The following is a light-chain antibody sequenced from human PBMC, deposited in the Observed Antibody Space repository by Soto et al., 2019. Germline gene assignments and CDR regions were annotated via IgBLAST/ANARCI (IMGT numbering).Light chain of an antibody. V-gene: IGLV2-14*01. Sequence: QSVLTQPASVSGSPGQSITISCTGTSSDVGGYNYVSWYQQHPGKAPKLMIYEVSNRPSGVSIRFSGSKSGNSASLTITGLQAEDEADYYCSSYTSSSTFPCVFGTGTKVTVL. CDR2: EVS. CDR1: SSDVGGYNY. J-gene: IGLJ1*01. CDR3: SSYTSSSTFPCV.